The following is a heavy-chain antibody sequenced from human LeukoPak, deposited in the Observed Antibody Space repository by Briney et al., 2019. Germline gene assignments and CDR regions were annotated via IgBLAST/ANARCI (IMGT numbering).Heavy chain of an antibody. CDR1: GFTFSSYN. D-gene: IGHD1-1*01. Sequence: PGGSLRLSCAASGFTFSSYNMNWVRQAPGKGLEWVSYISGSSSTKYYADSVKGRFTISRDNAKNSLYLQMNSLRAEDTAVYYCARVYNYGSSDYWGQGTLVTVSS. CDR3: ARVYNYGSSDY. CDR2: ISGSSSTK. J-gene: IGHJ4*02. V-gene: IGHV3-48*04.